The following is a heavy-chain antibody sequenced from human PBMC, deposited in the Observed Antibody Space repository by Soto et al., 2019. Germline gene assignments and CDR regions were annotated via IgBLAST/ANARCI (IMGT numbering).Heavy chain of an antibody. Sequence: QVQLVQSGAEVKKPGASVKVSCKASGYTFTSFGINWVRQDPGQGLEWMGWISAYNGDTNYAQKLQGRVTMTTDTSTSTAYMELRSLRSDDTAVYYCARAHLRGWDFDYWGQGTLVTVSS. CDR1: GYTFTSFG. D-gene: IGHD1-26*01. CDR3: ARAHLRGWDFDY. V-gene: IGHV1-18*01. J-gene: IGHJ4*02. CDR2: ISAYNGDT.